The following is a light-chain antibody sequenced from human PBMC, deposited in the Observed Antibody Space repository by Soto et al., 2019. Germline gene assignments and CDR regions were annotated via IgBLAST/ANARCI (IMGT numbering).Light chain of an antibody. J-gene: IGKJ2*01. Sequence: EIVLTQSPGTLSLSPGERATLSCRASQGVSSSYLAWYQQKPGQAPRLLIYDTSSRATGIPDRFSGGGSGTDFTLTISRLEPEDFAVYYCQQYGTSPMYTFGQGTKLEIK. V-gene: IGKV3-20*01. CDR1: QGVSSSY. CDR3: QQYGTSPMYT. CDR2: DTS.